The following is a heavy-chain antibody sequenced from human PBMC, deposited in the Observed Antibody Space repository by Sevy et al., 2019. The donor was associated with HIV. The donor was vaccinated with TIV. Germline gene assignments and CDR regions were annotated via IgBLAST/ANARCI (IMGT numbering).Heavy chain of an antibody. CDR1: GFTFSSYG. J-gene: IGHJ4*02. CDR3: ARDKLPPVMVTMVRGALSYFFDY. Sequence: GGSLRLSSAASGFTFSSYGMHWVRQAPDKGLEWVAVIWYDGTNKYYADSVKGRFTISRDNSKNTLYLQMSSLRAEDTAVYYCARDKLPPVMVTMVRGALSYFFDYWGQGTLVTVSS. V-gene: IGHV3-33*01. D-gene: IGHD3-10*01. CDR2: IWYDGTNK.